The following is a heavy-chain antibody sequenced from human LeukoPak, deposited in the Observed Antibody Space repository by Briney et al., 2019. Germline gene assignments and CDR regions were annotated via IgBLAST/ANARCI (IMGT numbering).Heavy chain of an antibody. CDR3: ARRYGDYGNNYYYMDV. V-gene: IGHV1-18*01. J-gene: IGHJ6*03. CDR1: GYTFTSYG. Sequence: ASVKVSCKASGYTFTSYGISWVRQAPGQGLEWMGWISAYIGHTNYAQSLQDRVTMTTDTSTSTAYMELRSLRSDDTAVYYCARRYGDYGNNYYYMDVWGKGTTVTVSS. CDR2: ISAYIGHT. D-gene: IGHD4-17*01.